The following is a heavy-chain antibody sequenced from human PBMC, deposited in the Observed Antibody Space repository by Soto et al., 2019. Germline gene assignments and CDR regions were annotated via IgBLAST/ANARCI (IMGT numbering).Heavy chain of an antibody. Sequence: ASVKVSCKASGYTFTSYYMHWVRQAPGQGLEWMGIINPSGGSTSYAQKFQGRVTMTRDTSTSTVYMELSSLRSEDTAVYYCARDMDYYDSSGYYRQSYYYGMDVWGQGTTVTVSS. CDR1: GYTFTSYY. V-gene: IGHV1-46*01. CDR2: INPSGGST. D-gene: IGHD3-22*01. J-gene: IGHJ6*02. CDR3: ARDMDYYDSSGYYRQSYYYGMDV.